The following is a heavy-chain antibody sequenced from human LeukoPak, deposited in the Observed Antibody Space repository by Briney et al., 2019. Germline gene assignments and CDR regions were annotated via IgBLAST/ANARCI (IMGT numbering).Heavy chain of an antibody. CDR1: GGTFSSYA. CDR2: IIPIFGTA. V-gene: IGHV1-69*13. J-gene: IGHJ4*02. Sequence: GASVKVSCKASGGTFSSYAISWVRQAPGQGLEWMGGIIPIFGTANYAQKFQGRVTITADESTSTAYMELSSLRSEDTAVYYCARDSGYSSGWCKSGNFDYWGQGTLVTVSS. CDR3: ARDSGYSSGWCKSGNFDY. D-gene: IGHD6-19*01.